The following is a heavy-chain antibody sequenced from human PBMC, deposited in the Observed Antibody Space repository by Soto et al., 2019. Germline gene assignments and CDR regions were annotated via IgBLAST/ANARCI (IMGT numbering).Heavy chain of an antibody. J-gene: IGHJ5*02. CDR1: VYTFTSYY. Sequence: GASVKVSSKASVYTFTSYYIHWVRLAPRHGIEWMAIIKHICGSTSYAQKVQGKVTMNRLMSTRTVYSELSGLRSEDTAVFCCASNRYICTWVFSFDPWDRHTMVTVSS. D-gene: IGHD1-20*01. CDR2: IKHICGST. V-gene: IGHV1-46*03. CDR3: ASNRYICTWVFSFDP.